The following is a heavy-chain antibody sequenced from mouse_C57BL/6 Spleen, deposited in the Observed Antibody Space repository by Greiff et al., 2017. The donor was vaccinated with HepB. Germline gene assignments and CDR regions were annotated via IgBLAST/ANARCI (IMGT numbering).Heavy chain of an antibody. CDR2: INPSSGYT. CDR1: GYTFTSYW. V-gene: IGHV1-7*01. CDR3: ARDYYGSSPCV. Sequence: QVQLKESGAELAKPGASVKLSCKASGYTFTSYWMHWVKQRPGQGLEWIGYINPSSGYTKYNQKFKDKATLTADKSSSTAYMQLSSLTYEDSAVYYCARDYYGSSPCVWGTGTTVTVSS. D-gene: IGHD1-1*01. J-gene: IGHJ1*03.